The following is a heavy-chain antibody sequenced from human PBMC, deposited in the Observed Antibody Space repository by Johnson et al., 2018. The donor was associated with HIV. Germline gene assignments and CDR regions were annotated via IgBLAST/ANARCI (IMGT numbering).Heavy chain of an antibody. D-gene: IGHD2-8*02. Sequence: VQLVESGGGVVQPGESLRLSCAASGFTFANYGMSWLRQAPGKGLEWVSYISSSDSTIYYADSVKGRFTISRDNAKNSLYLQMNSLRAEDTAVYYCARVKGCTGGVCSALGAFDIWGQGTMVTVSS. J-gene: IGHJ3*02. CDR2: ISSSDSTI. V-gene: IGHV3-48*04. CDR1: GFTFANYG. CDR3: ARVKGCTGGVCSALGAFDI.